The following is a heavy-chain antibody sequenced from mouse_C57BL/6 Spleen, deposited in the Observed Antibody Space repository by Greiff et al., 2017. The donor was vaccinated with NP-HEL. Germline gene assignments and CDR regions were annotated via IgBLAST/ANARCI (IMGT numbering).Heavy chain of an antibody. CDR3: ARLYDEYGVG. CDR2: ISSGSSTI. CDR1: GFTFSDYG. D-gene: IGHD2-4*01. V-gene: IGHV5-17*01. J-gene: IGHJ3*01. Sequence: EVKLMESGGGLVKPGGSLKLSCAASGFTFSDYGMHWVRQAPEKGLEWVAYISSGSSTIYYADTVKGRFTISRDNAKNTLFLQMTSLRSEDTAMYYCARLYDEYGVGWGQGTLVTVSA.